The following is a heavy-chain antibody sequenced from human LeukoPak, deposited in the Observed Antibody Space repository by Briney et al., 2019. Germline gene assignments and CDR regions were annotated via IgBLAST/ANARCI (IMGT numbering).Heavy chain of an antibody. CDR1: GFTFSSYT. CDR2: ISSSSSTI. J-gene: IGHJ5*02. Sequence: GGSLRLSCAASGFTFSSYTMNWVRQAPGKGLEWVSYISSSSSTIYADSVKGRFTISRDNAKNSLYLQMNSLRAEDTAVYYCAGDYGGNSPWGQGTLVTVSS. CDR3: AGDYGGNSP. V-gene: IGHV3-48*04. D-gene: IGHD4-23*01.